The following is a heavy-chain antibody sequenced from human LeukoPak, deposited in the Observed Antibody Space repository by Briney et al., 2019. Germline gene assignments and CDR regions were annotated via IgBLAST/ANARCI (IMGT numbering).Heavy chain of an antibody. CDR3: ARGRDGYNMGYYYYYGMDV. CDR1: SGSISSSSHY. CDR2: IYYSGST. V-gene: IGHV4-31*11. J-gene: IGHJ6*02. D-gene: IGHD5-24*01. Sequence: SETLSLTCAVSSGSISSSSHYWSWIRQHPGKGLEWIGYIYYSGSTYYNPSLKSRVTISVDTSKNQFSLKLSSVTAADTAVYYCARGRDGYNMGYYYYYGMDVWGQGTTVTVSS.